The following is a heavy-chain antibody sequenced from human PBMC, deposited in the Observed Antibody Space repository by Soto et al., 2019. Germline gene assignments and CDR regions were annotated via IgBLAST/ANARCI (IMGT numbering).Heavy chain of an antibody. CDR3: ARGQFGNWLDR. CDR1: GGPISSYY. V-gene: IGHV4-59*01. J-gene: IGHJ5*02. D-gene: IGHD3-16*01. CDR2: GFYSGST. Sequence: SETLSLTCTVSGGPISSYYWSWIRQPPGKGLEWIGYGFYSGSTNYSPSLKSRVSISVDTSNNHFSLKLRSVTAADTAVYYCARGQFGNWLDRWGQGTLVTVSS.